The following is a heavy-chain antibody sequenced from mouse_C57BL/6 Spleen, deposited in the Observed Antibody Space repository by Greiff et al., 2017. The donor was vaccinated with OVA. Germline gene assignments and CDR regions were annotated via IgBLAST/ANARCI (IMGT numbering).Heavy chain of an antibody. V-gene: IGHV1-64*01. Sequence: VQLQQSGAELVKPGASVKLSCKASGYTFTSYWMHWVKQRPGQGLEWIGMIHPNSGSTNYNEKFKSKATLTVDKSSSTAYMQLSSLTSEDSAVYYCARNYYYGSSYDAMDYWGQGTSVTVSS. CDR3: ARNYYYGSSYDAMDY. CDR1: GYTFTSYW. CDR2: IHPNSGST. J-gene: IGHJ4*01. D-gene: IGHD1-1*01.